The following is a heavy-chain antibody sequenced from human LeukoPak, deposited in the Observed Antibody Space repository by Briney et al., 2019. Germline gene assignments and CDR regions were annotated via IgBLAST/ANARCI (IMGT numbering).Heavy chain of an antibody. D-gene: IGHD2-2*02. V-gene: IGHV1-69*01. Sequence: SVKVSCKASGGTFSSYAISWVRQAPGQGLEWMGGIIPIFGTANYAQKFQGRVTITADESTSTAYMELSSLRSEDTAVYYCASFLGEGCCSTSCYIASWFDPWGQGTLVTVSS. CDR2: IIPIFGTA. CDR1: GGTFSSYA. J-gene: IGHJ5*02. CDR3: ASFLGEGCCSTSCYIASWFDP.